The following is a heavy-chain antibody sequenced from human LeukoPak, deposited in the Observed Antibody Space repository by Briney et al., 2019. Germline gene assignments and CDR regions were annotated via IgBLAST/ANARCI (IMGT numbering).Heavy chain of an antibody. CDR3: ARGNCPDIVVVPAARCYYYGMDV. D-gene: IGHD2-2*01. Sequence: ASVKVSCKASGYTFTSYYMHWVRQAPGQGLEWMGIINPSGGSTNYAQKFQGRVTMTRDTSTSTVYMELSSLRSEDTAVYYCARGNCPDIVVVPAARCYYYGMDVWGQGTTVTVSS. CDR2: INPSGGST. CDR1: GYTFTSYY. J-gene: IGHJ6*02. V-gene: IGHV1-46*01.